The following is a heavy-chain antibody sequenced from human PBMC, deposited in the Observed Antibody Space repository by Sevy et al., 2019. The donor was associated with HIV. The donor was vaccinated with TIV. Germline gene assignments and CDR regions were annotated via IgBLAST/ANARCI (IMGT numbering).Heavy chain of an antibody. CDR1: GYTFTSYG. Sequence: ASVNVSCKASGYTFTSYGISWVRQAPGQGLEWMGWISAYNGNTNYAQKLQGRVTMTTDTSTSTAYMELRSLRSDDTAVYYCARDTRTTDIVVVPAAMPIYYYYYGMDVWGQGTTVTVSS. J-gene: IGHJ6*02. D-gene: IGHD2-2*01. V-gene: IGHV1-18*01. CDR2: ISAYNGNT. CDR3: ARDTRTTDIVVVPAAMPIYYYYYGMDV.